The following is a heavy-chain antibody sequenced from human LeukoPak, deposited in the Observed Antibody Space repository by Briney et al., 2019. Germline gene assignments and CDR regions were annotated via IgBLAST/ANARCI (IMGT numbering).Heavy chain of an antibody. CDR3: ARSIVGVRKRNDY. Sequence: ASVKVSCKASEYTFTGYYMHWVRQAPGQGLEWMGWINPNSGHTGYAQKFQGRVTMTRSTSISTAYMELTSLTSEDSAVYYCARSIVGVRKRNDYWGQGTLVTVSS. CDR1: EYTFTGYY. D-gene: IGHD1-26*01. J-gene: IGHJ4*02. V-gene: IGHV1-8*02. CDR2: INPNSGHT.